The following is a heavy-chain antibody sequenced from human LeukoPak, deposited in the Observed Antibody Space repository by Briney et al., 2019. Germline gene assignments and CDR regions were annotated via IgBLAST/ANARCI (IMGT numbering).Heavy chain of an antibody. J-gene: IGHJ5*02. CDR1: GYTFTSYY. D-gene: IGHD3-10*01. V-gene: IGHV1-69*13. CDR3: ASNLAGRLSENWFDP. Sequence: SVKVSCKASGYTFTSYYMHWVRQAPGQGLEWMGGIIPIFGTANYAQKFQGRVTITADESTSTAYMELSSLRSEDTAVYYCASNLAGRLSENWFDPWGQGTLVTVSS. CDR2: IIPIFGTA.